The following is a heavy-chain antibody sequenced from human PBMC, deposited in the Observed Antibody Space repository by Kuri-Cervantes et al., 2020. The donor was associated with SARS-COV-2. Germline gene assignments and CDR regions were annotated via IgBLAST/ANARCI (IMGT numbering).Heavy chain of an antibody. CDR2: ISYDGSNK. Sequence: GESLKISCAASGFTFSSYAMHWVRQAPGKGLEWVAVISYDGSNKYYADSVKGRFTISRDNSKNTLYLQMNSLRAEDTAVYYCAREESRSSSHPVYCWGQGTLVTVSS. J-gene: IGHJ4*02. D-gene: IGHD6-6*01. V-gene: IGHV3-30-3*01. CDR3: AREESRSSSHPVYC. CDR1: GFTFSSYA.